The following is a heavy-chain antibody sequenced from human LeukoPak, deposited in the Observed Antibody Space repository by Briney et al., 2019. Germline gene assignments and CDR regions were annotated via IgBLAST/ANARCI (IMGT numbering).Heavy chain of an antibody. CDR1: GFTFSSYP. V-gene: IGHV3-23*01. CDR2: ITASGSTT. Sequence: GGSLRLSCVATGFTFSSYPMTWVRQAPGKGLEWVSAITASGSTTYHGDSVKGRFTISRDNSKNTLYLQMNRLRAEDTAVYYCAKELRRTVWGQGSLVTVSS. J-gene: IGHJ4*02. CDR3: AKELRRTV. D-gene: IGHD3/OR15-3a*01.